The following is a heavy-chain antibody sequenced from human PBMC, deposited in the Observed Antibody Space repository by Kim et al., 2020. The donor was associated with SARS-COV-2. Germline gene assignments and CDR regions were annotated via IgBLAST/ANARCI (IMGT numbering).Heavy chain of an antibody. Sequence: ADPGKGPVTISRDNSKNTLYLQMNSLRAEDTAVYYCAKVSGKWFGELDYWGQGTLVTVSS. V-gene: IGHV3-23*03. D-gene: IGHD3-10*01. CDR3: AKVSGKWFGELDY. J-gene: IGHJ4*02.